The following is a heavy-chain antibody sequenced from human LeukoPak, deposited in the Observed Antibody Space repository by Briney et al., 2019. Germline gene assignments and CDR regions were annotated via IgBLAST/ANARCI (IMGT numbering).Heavy chain of an antibody. V-gene: IGHV3-43*02. J-gene: IGHJ3*02. D-gene: IGHD2-15*01. CDR1: GFTFDDYA. CDR3: AKEIDTLGTNAFDI. Sequence: GGSLRLSCAASGFTFDDYAMHWVRQAPGKGLEWDSLISGDGGSTYYADSVRGRFTISRDNSKNSLYLQMDSLRTEDTAFYYCAKEIDTLGTNAFDIWGQGTMVTVSS. CDR2: ISGDGGST.